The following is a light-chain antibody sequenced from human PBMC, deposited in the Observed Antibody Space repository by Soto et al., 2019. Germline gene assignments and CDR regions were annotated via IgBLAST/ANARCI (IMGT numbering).Light chain of an antibody. Sequence: DIQMTKSPSTLSASVGDRVAITCRASQSIISRLAWYQQKPGKAPKLLIYDASSLESGVPSRFSGSGSGTEFTLTITSLQPDDFATYYCQQYNSYPLTFGGGTKVDTK. CDR2: DAS. J-gene: IGKJ4*01. V-gene: IGKV1-5*01. CDR1: QSIISR. CDR3: QQYNSYPLT.